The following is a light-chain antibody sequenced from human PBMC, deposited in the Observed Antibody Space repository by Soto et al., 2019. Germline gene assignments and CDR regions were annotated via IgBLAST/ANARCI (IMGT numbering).Light chain of an antibody. V-gene: IGKV3-20*01. CDR2: VAS. J-gene: IGKJ5*01. CDR1: QSVYRW. CDR3: QQYGSSPIT. Sequence: EIVLTQSPGTLSLSPGERATLSCRASQSVYRWLAWYQQKPGQAPRLLIYVASSRATGIPDRFSGSGSGTDFTLTISRLEPEDFAVYYCQQYGSSPITFGQGTRLEIK.